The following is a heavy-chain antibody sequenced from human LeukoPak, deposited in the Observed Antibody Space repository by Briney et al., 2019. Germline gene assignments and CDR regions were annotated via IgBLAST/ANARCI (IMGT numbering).Heavy chain of an antibody. Sequence: ASVKVSCKASGYTFTGYYMHWVRQAPGQGLEWMGWINPNSGGTNYAQKFQGRVTMTRDTSISTAYMELSRLRSDDTAVYYCARGVRMAARPEELNEIDHWGQGTLVTVSS. D-gene: IGHD6-6*01. CDR2: INPNSGGT. V-gene: IGHV1-2*02. CDR1: GYTFTGYY. CDR3: ARGVRMAARPEELNEIDH. J-gene: IGHJ4*02.